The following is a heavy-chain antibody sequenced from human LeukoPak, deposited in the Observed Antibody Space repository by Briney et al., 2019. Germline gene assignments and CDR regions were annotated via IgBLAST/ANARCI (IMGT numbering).Heavy chain of an antibody. V-gene: IGHV3-11*05. CDR3: AREDGYSSSWYSDY. D-gene: IGHD6-13*01. CDR1: GFTFSDYY. CDR2: ISSTSIYT. J-gene: IGHJ4*02. Sequence: GGSLRLSCAASGFTFSDYYMSWIRQAPGKGMEWVSDISSTSIYTNYADSVKGRFTISRDNAKNSLYLQMNSLRAEDTAVYYCAREDGYSSSWYSDYWGQGTLVTVSS.